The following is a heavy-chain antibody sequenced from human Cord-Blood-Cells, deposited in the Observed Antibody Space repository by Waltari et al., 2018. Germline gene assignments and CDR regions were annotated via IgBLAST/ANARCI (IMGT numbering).Heavy chain of an antibody. V-gene: IGHV1-69*01. CDR3: ARGGVGCSTSCYDAFDI. CDR2: IIPIFGTA. CDR1: GGTFRRYA. J-gene: IGHJ3*02. Sequence: QVQLVQSGAEVKRPGSSVKVSCKASGGTFRRYATRGLPPAPGPGLEWMVGIIPIFGTANYAQKFQGRVTITADESTSTAYMELSSLRSEDTAVYYCARGGVGCSTSCYDAFDIWGQGTMVTVSS. D-gene: IGHD2-2*01.